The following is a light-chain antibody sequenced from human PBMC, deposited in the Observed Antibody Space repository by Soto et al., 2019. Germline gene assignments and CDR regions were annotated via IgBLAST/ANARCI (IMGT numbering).Light chain of an antibody. V-gene: IGKV3-11*01. Sequence: EIVLTQSPATLSLSPGERATLSCMASQGVSSYLAWYQRKPGQAPRLLIYDASNRATGIPARFSGSGSGTDFTLTISSLEPEDFAVYYCQQRSNWLFTFGPGTKVDIK. J-gene: IGKJ3*01. CDR3: QQRSNWLFT. CDR1: QGVSSY. CDR2: DAS.